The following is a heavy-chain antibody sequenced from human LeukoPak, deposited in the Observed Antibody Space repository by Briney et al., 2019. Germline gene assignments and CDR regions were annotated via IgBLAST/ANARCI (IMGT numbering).Heavy chain of an antibody. D-gene: IGHD4-17*01. CDR3: AREPHDSGAVPGI. CDR2: VYYSGST. CDR1: GGSISSYF. V-gene: IGHV4-59*01. J-gene: IGHJ3*02. Sequence: PSETLSLTCTASGGSISSYFWSWIRQPPGKGLEWIGYVYYSGSTTYNPSLKGRVTISIDTSKNQFSLRLESVTAADTAVYYCAREPHDSGAVPGIWGQGTMVTVSS.